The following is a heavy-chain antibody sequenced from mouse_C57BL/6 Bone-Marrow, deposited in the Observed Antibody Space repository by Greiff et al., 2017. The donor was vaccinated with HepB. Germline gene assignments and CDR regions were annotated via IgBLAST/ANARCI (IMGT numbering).Heavy chain of an antibody. V-gene: IGHV5-17*01. J-gene: IGHJ1*03. D-gene: IGHD2-4*01. CDR2: ISSGSSTI. CDR3: ARDYDYDDWYFDV. Sequence: EVQLVESGGGLVKPGGSLKLSCAASGFTFSDYGMHWVRQAPEKGLEWVAYISSGSSTIYYADTVKGRFTISRDNAKNTLFLQMTSLRSEDTAMYYCARDYDYDDWYFDVWGTGTTVTVSS. CDR1: GFTFSDYG.